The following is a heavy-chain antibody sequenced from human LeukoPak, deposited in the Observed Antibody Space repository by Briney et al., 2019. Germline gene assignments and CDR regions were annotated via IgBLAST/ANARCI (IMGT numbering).Heavy chain of an antibody. V-gene: IGHV5-51*01. D-gene: IGHD6-13*01. CDR3: ARRYDSSWPMGGENWFDP. J-gene: IGHJ5*02. Sequence: GESLKISCKGSGYSFTSYWIGWVRQMPGKGLEWMGMIYPGDSDTRYSPSFQGQVTISADKSISTAYLQWSSLKASDTAMYYCARRYDSSWPMGGENWFDPWGQGTLVTVSS. CDR1: GYSFTSYW. CDR2: IYPGDSDT.